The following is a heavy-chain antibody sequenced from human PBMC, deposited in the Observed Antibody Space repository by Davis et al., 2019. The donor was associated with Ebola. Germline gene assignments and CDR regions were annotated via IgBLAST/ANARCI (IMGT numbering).Heavy chain of an antibody. Sequence: PSETLSLTCAVYGGSFSAYWWTWVRQSPGKGLEWVSVMSGSGGTIYYADSVKGRFTISRDNSKNTVYLEMNSLRAEDTAVYYCAKDRVVVAATPDWFDPWGQGTLVTVSS. CDR3: AKDRVVVAATPDWFDP. J-gene: IGHJ5*02. CDR2: MSGSGGTI. CDR1: GGSFSAYW. V-gene: IGHV3-23*01. D-gene: IGHD2-15*01.